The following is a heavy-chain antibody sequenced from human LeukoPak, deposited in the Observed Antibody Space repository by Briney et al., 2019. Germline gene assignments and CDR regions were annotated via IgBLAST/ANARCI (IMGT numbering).Heavy chain of an antibody. CDR3: AREETAIATGPFDY. CDR1: GGSISSYY. J-gene: IGHJ4*02. D-gene: IGHD5-18*01. V-gene: IGHV4-59*12. CDR2: IYYSGST. Sequence: KPSETLSLTCTVSGGSISSYYWSWNRQPPGKGLEWIGYIYYSGSTNYNPSLKSRVTISVDTSKNQFSLKLSSVTAADTAVYYCAREETAIATGPFDYWGQGTLVTVSS.